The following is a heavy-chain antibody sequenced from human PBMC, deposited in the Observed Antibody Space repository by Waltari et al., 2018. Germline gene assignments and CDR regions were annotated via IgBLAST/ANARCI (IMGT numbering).Heavy chain of an antibody. J-gene: IGHJ3*02. D-gene: IGHD1-26*01. V-gene: IGHV1-69*08. CDR1: GGTFSSYA. Sequence: QVQLVQSGAEVKKPGSSVKVSCKASGGTFSSYAISWVRQAPGQGLEWMGRIIPIFVTANYAQKFQGRVTITADKSTSTAYMELSSLRSEDTAVYYCARVVQEGSYEGAFDIWGQGTMVTVSS. CDR3: ARVVQEGSYEGAFDI. CDR2: IIPIFVTA.